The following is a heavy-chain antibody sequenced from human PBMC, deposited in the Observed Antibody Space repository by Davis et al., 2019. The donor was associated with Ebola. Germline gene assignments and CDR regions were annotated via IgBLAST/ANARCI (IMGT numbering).Heavy chain of an antibody. CDR1: GFTFSNYA. J-gene: IGHJ5*02. CDR2: ISGSGGNT. CDR3: VKGLYCSSTTCHEGGWFGP. Sequence: PGGSLRLSCAASGFTFSNYAMIWVRQAPGRGLEWVSSISGSGGNTYYTDSVKGRFTISRDNSMNTVYLQMDSLRAEDTAVYYCVKGLYCSSTTCHEGGWFGPWGQGTLVTVSS. D-gene: IGHD2/OR15-2a*01. V-gene: IGHV3-23*01.